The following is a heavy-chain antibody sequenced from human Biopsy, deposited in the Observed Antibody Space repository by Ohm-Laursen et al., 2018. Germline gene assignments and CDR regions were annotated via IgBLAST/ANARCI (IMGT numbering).Heavy chain of an antibody. Sequence: SLRLSCAASGFAFNLYEMNWVRQAPGKGTELISYIYGGGSPVSYADSVKGRFTISRDNAQNSLYLHMNSLRAEDTAVYYCARLNSGTYDASDLWGQGTMVIVSS. D-gene: IGHD1-26*01. CDR3: ARLNSGTYDASDL. V-gene: IGHV3-48*03. J-gene: IGHJ3*01. CDR2: IYGGGSPV. CDR1: GFAFNLYE.